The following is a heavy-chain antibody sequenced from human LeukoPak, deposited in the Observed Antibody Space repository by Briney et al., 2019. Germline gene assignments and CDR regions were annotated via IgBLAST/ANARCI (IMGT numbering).Heavy chain of an antibody. D-gene: IGHD3-10*01. CDR3: AKDIFHYGSGSYHQPFDY. CDR1: GFTFSSYA. V-gene: IGHV3-23*01. CDR2: ISGSGGST. Sequence: GGSLRLSCAAPGFTFSSYAMSWVRQAPGKGLEWVSAISGSGGSTYYADSVKGRFTISRDDSKNTLYLQMNSLRAEDTAVYYCAKDIFHYGSGSYHQPFDYWGQGTLVTVSS. J-gene: IGHJ4*02.